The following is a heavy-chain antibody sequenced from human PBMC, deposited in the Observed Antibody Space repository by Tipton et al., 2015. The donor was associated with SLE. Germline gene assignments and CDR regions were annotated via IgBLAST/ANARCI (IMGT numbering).Heavy chain of an antibody. CDR1: DGSINTYY. CDR3: ATIGDSDDYGYFQH. D-gene: IGHD4-17*01. V-gene: IGHV4-59*01. CDR2: IYSRGST. J-gene: IGHJ1*01. Sequence: TLSLTCKVPDGSINTYYWSWIRQPPGKGLEWIAYIYSRGSTKYNPSLKSRVTISVDTSRNLVSLKLSSVTAADTAVYCCATIGDSDDYGYFQHWGQGTLVTVSS.